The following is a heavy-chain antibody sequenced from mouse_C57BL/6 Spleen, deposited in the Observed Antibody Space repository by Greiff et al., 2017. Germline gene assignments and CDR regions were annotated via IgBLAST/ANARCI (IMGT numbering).Heavy chain of an antibody. CDR3: ARGGNWNSFAY. J-gene: IGHJ3*01. CDR1: GYTFTDYN. V-gene: IGHV1-18*01. Sequence: VQLQQSGPELVKPGASVKIPCKASGYTFTDYNMDWVKQSHGKSLEWIGDINPNNGGTISNQEFKGKATLTVDKSSSTAYMELRSLTSEDTAVYYCARGGNWNSFAYWGQGTLVTVSA. CDR2: INPNNGGT.